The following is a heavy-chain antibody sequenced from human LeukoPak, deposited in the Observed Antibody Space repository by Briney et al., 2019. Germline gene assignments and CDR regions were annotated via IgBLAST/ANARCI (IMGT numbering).Heavy chain of an antibody. CDR1: GFTFSRYW. Sequence: GGSLRLSCAASGFTFSRYWMSWVRQAPGKGLEWVANIKEDGSEQYYPDSVKGRFTISRDNVKNSLYLQINSLRAEDTAVSYCARDSFETDIDYWGQGTLVTVSS. CDR2: IKEDGSEQ. CDR3: ARDSFETDIDY. D-gene: IGHD1-14*01. V-gene: IGHV3-7*01. J-gene: IGHJ4*02.